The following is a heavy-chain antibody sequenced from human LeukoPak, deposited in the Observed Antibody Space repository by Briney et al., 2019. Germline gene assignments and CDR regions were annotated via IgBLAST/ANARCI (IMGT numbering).Heavy chain of an antibody. D-gene: IGHD6-6*01. CDR3: ARGRSMTREKKTFDP. CDR1: GGTFSSHA. Sequence: ASVKVSCKASGGTFSSHAIAWVRQAPGQGPEWMGGIIPISGTANYAQKFQGRVTITTDESTSTAYLELSSLASDDTAVYYCARGRSMTREKKTFDPWGQGTLVTVSS. CDR2: IIPISGTA. J-gene: IGHJ5*02. V-gene: IGHV1-69*05.